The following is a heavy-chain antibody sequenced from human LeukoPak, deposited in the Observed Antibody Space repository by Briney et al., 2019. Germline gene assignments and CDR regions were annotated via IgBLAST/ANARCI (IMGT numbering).Heavy chain of an antibody. Sequence: ASVKVSCKASGYTFTSYGISWVRQAPGQGLERMGWISAYNGNTNYAQKLQGRVTMTTDTSTSTAYMELRSLRSDDTAVYYCARLRWYCSSTSCDPHDAFDIWGQGTMVTVSS. CDR3: ARLRWYCSSTSCDPHDAFDI. J-gene: IGHJ3*02. CDR2: ISAYNGNT. D-gene: IGHD2-2*01. V-gene: IGHV1-18*01. CDR1: GYTFTSYG.